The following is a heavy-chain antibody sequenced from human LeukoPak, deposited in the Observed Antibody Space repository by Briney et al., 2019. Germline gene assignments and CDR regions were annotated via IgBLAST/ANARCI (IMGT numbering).Heavy chain of an antibody. D-gene: IGHD3-10*01. CDR3: AKDMDAYYGSGRGQY. CDR1: GFTFDDYA. V-gene: IGHV3-9*01. CDR2: ISWNSGSI. J-gene: IGHJ4*02. Sequence: PAGGSLRLSCAASGFTFDDYAMHWVRQAPGKGLEWVSGISWNSGSIGYADSVKGRFTISRDNAKNSLYLQMNSLRAEDTALYYCAKDMDAYYGSGRGQYWGQGTLVTVSS.